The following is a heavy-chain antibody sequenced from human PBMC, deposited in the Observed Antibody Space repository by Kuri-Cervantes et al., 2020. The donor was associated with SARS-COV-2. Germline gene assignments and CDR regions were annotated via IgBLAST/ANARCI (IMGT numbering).Heavy chain of an antibody. CDR3: ARDRAYSSSWRRTNWFDP. V-gene: IGHV3-11*06. D-gene: IGHD6-13*01. CDR1: GFTFSNYY. CDR2: ISSSSSYT. Sequence: LSLTCAASGFTFSNYYMSWIRQAPGKGLEWVSYISSSSSYTNYADSVKGRFTISRDNAKNSLYLQMNSLRAEDTAVYYCARDRAYSSSWRRTNWFDPWGQGTLVTGSS. J-gene: IGHJ5*02.